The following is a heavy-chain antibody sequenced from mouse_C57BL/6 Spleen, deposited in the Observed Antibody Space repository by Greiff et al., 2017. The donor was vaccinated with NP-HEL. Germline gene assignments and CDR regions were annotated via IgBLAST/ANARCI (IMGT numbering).Heavy chain of an antibody. CDR3: ARDALDYYYAMDY. CDR2: SRNKANDYTT. J-gene: IGHJ4*01. V-gene: IGHV7-1*01. CDR1: GFTFSDFY. Sequence: EVKVVESGGGLVQSGRSLRLSCATSGFTFSDFYMEWVRQAPGKGLEWIAASRNKANDYTTEYSASVKGRFIVSRDTSQSILYLQMNALRAEDTAIYYCARDALDYYYAMDYWGQGTSVTVSS.